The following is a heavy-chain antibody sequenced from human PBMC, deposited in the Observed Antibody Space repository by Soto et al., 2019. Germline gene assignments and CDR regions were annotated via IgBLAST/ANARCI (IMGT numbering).Heavy chain of an antibody. V-gene: IGHV3-23*01. CDR1: GFTFSSYA. CDR3: ARRGSGSYYGY. CDR2: ISGSGDST. J-gene: IGHJ4*02. Sequence: EVQLLESGGGLVQPGGSLRLSCAASGFTFSSYAMRWVRQAPGKGLEWVSAISGSGDSTYYADSVKGRFTISRDNSKNTVYLQMNSLGGEDTAVYYCARRGSGSYYGYWGQGTLVTVSS. D-gene: IGHD1-26*01.